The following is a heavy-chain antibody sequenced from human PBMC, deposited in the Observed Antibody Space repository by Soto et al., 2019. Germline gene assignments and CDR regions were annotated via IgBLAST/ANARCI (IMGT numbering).Heavy chain of an antibody. Sequence: PSETLSLTCTVSGGSISSSSYYWGWIRQPPGKGLEWIGRIYYSGSTYYNPSLKSRVTISVDTSKNQFSLKLSSVTAAATAVYYCAMFTQSSWYARWFDPWGQGTLVTVSS. V-gene: IGHV4-39*07. D-gene: IGHD6-13*01. CDR2: IYYSGST. CDR1: GGSISSSSYY. CDR3: AMFTQSSWYARWFDP. J-gene: IGHJ5*02.